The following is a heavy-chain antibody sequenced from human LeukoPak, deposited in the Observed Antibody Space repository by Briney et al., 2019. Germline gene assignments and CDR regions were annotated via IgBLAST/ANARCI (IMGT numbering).Heavy chain of an antibody. CDR1: GFTFSSYS. Sequence: PGGSLRLSCAASGFTFSSYSMNWVRQAPGKGLEWVSYISSSSSTIYYADSVKGRFTISRDNSKNTLYLQMNNLRAEDTAVYYCAKKRDGTPYNANFDHWGQGTLVTVSS. CDR3: AKKRDGTPYNANFDH. J-gene: IGHJ4*02. D-gene: IGHD5-24*01. CDR2: ISSSSSTI. V-gene: IGHV3-48*01.